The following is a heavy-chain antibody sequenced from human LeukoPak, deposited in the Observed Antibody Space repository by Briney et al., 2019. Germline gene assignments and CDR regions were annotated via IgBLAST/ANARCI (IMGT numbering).Heavy chain of an antibody. CDR1: GFTFSSYA. V-gene: IGHV3-23*01. D-gene: IGHD2-2*01. J-gene: IGHJ4*02. Sequence: GGSLRLSCAASGFTFSSYAMSWVRQAPEKGLEWVSAISGSGGSTYYADSVKGRFTISRDNSKNTLYLQMNSLRAEDTAVYYCAKDYRYCSSTSCLNYFDYWGQGTLVTVSS. CDR2: ISGSGGST. CDR3: AKDYRYCSSTSCLNYFDY.